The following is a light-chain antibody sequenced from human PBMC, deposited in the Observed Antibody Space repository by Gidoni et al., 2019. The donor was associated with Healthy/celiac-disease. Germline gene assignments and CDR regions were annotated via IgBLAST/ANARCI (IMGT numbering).Light chain of an antibody. CDR2: DAA. V-gene: IGKV1-13*02. CDR1: QSISSA. CDR3: QQFNSYPIT. J-gene: IGKJ5*01. Sequence: FQLTHSPSSLSASVGDRVTITCRASQSISSALACYQQKPGKAPKLLIYDAASFESGVPSRFSGSGSGTGFTITISSLQPEDFATDYCQQFNSYPITFGQGTRLEIK.